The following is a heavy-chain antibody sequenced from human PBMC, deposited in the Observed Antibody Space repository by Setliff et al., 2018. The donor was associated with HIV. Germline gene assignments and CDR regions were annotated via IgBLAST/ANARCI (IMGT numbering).Heavy chain of an antibody. CDR3: VRGLEEAYLSFDVFDI. CDR2: ISGGGRYI. J-gene: IGHJ3*02. Sequence: GGSLRLSCTASGFTFKKYVMNWVRQAPGKGLQWVSSISGGGRYIYYADSVKGRFTISRDNAKNSLSLQMNSLTSEDTAVYYCVRGLEEAYLSFDVFDIWGQGTMVTVSS. CDR1: GFTFKKYV. D-gene: IGHD3-16*02. V-gene: IGHV3-21*01.